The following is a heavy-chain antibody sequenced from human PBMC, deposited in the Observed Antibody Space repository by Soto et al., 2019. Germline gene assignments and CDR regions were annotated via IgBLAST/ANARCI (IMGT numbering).Heavy chain of an antibody. J-gene: IGHJ5*02. D-gene: IGHD6-6*01. Sequence: GPSVKVSCKASGYTFTSYGISWVRQAPGQGLEWMGWISAYNGNTNYAQELQGRVTMTTDTSTSTAYMGLRSLRSDDTAVYYCARRSSSSLDWFDPWGQGTLVTVSS. CDR3: ARRSSSSLDWFDP. CDR2: ISAYNGNT. V-gene: IGHV1-18*01. CDR1: GYTFTSYG.